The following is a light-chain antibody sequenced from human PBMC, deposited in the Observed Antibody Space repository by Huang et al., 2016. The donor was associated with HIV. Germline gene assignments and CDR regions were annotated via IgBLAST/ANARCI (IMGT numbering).Light chain of an antibody. CDR1: QSITNY. Sequence: DIQMTQSPSSLSASVGDRVTITCQASQSITNYLKWYQQKPGRAPNLLIYTTSTLQGGVSSRFSGSGSGTDFTLTISNLQPEDFAIYYCQQSYSTQITFGGGTKVEI. CDR2: TTS. V-gene: IGKV1-39*01. CDR3: QQSYSTQIT. J-gene: IGKJ4*01.